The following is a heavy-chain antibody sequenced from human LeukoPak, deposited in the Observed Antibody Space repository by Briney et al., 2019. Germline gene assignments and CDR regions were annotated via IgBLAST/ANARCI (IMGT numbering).Heavy chain of an antibody. CDR1: EFTFSSHA. CDR2: ISGGGEST. D-gene: IGHD6-19*01. J-gene: IGHJ4*02. Sequence: PGGSLRLSCVASEFTFSSHAMNWVRQAPGKGLEWVSSISGGGESTYYADSVKGRFTVSRDNSKNTLYLQINSLRGEDTAVYYCAKGKYSSGGVPDYWGQGTLGTVSS. CDR3: AKGKYSSGGVPDY. V-gene: IGHV3-23*01.